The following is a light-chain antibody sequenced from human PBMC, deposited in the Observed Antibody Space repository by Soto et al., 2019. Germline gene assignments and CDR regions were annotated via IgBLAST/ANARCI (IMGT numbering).Light chain of an antibody. V-gene: IGLV1-51*01. CDR3: GSWDSSLSAYV. Sequence: QSVMSQPPSVSAAPGQRVTISCSGSSSNIGGNSVSWYQQLPGTAPKLLIYDDDQRPSGIPDRFSGSKSGTSVTLGITGFQTGDEADYYCGSWDSSLSAYVFGTGTKVTVL. J-gene: IGLJ1*01. CDR2: DDD. CDR1: SSNIGGNS.